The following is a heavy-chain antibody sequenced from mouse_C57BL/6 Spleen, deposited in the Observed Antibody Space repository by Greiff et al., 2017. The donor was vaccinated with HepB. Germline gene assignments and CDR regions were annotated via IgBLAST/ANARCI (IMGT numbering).Heavy chain of an antibody. CDR1: GYTFTSYW. D-gene: IGHD6-1*01. CDR2: IDPSDSYT. J-gene: IGHJ1*03. Sequence: QVQLQQPGAELVRPGTSVKLSCKASGYTFTSYWMHWVKQRPGQGLEWIGVIDPSDSYTNYNQKFKGKATLTVDTSSSTAYMQLSSLTSEDSAVYYCARGGDPSRYFDVWGTGTTVTVSS. V-gene: IGHV1-59*01. CDR3: ARGGDPSRYFDV.